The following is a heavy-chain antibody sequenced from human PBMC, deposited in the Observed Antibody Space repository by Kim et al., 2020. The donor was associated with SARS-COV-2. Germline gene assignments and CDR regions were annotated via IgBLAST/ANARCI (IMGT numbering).Heavy chain of an antibody. V-gene: IGHV3-30*18. CDR2: ISYDGSNK. CDR3: AKDRFLDYDSSGYYYDF. J-gene: IGHJ4*01. Sequence: GGSLRLSCAASGFTFSSYGMHWVRQAPGKGLEWVAVISYDGSNKYYADSVKGRFTISRDNSKNTLYLQMNSLRAEDTAVYYCAKDRFLDYDSSGYYYDF. CDR1: GFTFSSYG. D-gene: IGHD3-22*01.